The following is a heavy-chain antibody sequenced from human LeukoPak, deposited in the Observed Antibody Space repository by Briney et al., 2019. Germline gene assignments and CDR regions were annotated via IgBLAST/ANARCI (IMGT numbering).Heavy chain of an antibody. J-gene: IGHJ3*02. Sequence: GGSLRLSCAASGFTFDDYAMHWFRQAPGKGLEWVSLISWDGGSTYYADSVKGRFTISRDNSKNSLYLQMNSLRAEDTALYYCAKDISTHYYDSSGYWGAFDIWGQGTMVTVSS. V-gene: IGHV3-43D*03. CDR2: ISWDGGST. CDR1: GFTFDDYA. D-gene: IGHD3-22*01. CDR3: AKDISTHYYDSSGYWGAFDI.